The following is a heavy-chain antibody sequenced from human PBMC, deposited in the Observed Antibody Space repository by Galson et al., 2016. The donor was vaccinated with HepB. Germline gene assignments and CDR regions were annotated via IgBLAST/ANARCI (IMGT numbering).Heavy chain of an antibody. Sequence: SLRLSCAASGFNVSDNYMTWLRQAPGKGLEWVSVIHRDGHKYLAASVRGRFSISRDNLKNTLYLQMNRRRAEDTAVYYCARCLHCTGGRCYFGPWFDAWGQGSLVTVSS. CDR1: GFNVSDNY. V-gene: IGHV3-53*01. CDR2: IHRDGHK. D-gene: IGHD2-15*01. J-gene: IGHJ5*02. CDR3: ARCLHCTGGRCYFGPWFDA.